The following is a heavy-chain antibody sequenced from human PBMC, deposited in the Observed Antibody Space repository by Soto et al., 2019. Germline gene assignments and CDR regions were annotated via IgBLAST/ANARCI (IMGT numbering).Heavy chain of an antibody. J-gene: IGHJ4*02. CDR1: SGSISSSNW. V-gene: IGHV4-4*02. D-gene: IGHD5-12*01. CDR3: ARVGDSGYDYYFDY. CDR2: IYHSGST. Sequence: SETLSLTCAVSSGSISSSNWWSWVRQPPGKGLEWIGEIYHSGSTNYNPSLKSRVTISVDKSKNQFSLKLSSVTAADTAVYYCARVGDSGYDYYFDYWGQGTLVTVSS.